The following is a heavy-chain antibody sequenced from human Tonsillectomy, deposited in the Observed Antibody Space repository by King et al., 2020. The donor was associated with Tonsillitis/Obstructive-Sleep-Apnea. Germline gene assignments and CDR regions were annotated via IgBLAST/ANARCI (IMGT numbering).Heavy chain of an antibody. CDR1: GFSLSTSGVG. CDR2: IYWDDDD. J-gene: IGHJ6*03. D-gene: IGHD6-6*01. CDR3: AHSVVTWDYYYYMDV. Sequence: TLKESGPTLVKPTQTLTLTCTFSGFSLSTSGVGVGWIRQPPGKALEWLAFIYWDDDDRYRPSLKSRLTITKDTSKNQVVLTMTNMDPVDKATYYCAHSVVTWDYYYYMDVWGKGTTVTVSS. V-gene: IGHV2-5*02.